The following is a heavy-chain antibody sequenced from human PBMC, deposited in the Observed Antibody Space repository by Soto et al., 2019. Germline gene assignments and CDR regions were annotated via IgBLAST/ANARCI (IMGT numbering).Heavy chain of an antibody. CDR1: GGTFSSYA. CDR3: TTYHGDYNFDH. CDR2: IIPIFGTA. D-gene: IGHD4-17*01. V-gene: IGHV1-69*06. Sequence: SVKVSCKASGGTFSSYAIIWVRQAPGQGLEWMGGIIPIFGTANYAQKFQGRVTMTEDTSTDTVYMELSSLRSEDTALYFCTTYHGDYNFDHWGQGTLVTVSS. J-gene: IGHJ5*02.